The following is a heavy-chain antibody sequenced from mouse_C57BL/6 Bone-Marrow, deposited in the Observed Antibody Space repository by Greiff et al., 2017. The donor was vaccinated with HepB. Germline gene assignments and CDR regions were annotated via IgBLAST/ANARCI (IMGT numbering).Heavy chain of an antibody. J-gene: IGHJ2*01. D-gene: IGHD2-4*01. Sequence: EVMLVESGGGLVQPGGSLKLSCAASGFTFSDYYMYWVRQTPEKRLEWVAYISNGGGSTYYPDTVKGRFTISSDNAKNTLYLQMSRLKSEDTAMYYCARLGSTMIPYYFDYWGQGTTLTVSS. CDR1: GFTFSDYY. CDR3: ARLGSTMIPYYFDY. CDR2: ISNGGGST. V-gene: IGHV5-12*01.